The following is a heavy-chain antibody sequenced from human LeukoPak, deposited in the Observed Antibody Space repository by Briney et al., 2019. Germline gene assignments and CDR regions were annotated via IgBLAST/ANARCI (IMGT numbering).Heavy chain of an antibody. J-gene: IGHJ5*02. V-gene: IGHV1-3*01. CDR2: INAGNGNT. CDR1: GYTFTSYA. Sequence: GASVKVSCKASGYTFTSYAMHWVRQAPGQRLEWMGWINAGNGNTKYSQEFQGRVTITRDTSASTAYMELRSLRSDDTAVYYCARGGSKVADYGGFDPWGQGTLVTVSS. CDR3: ARGGSKVADYGGFDP. D-gene: IGHD3-16*01.